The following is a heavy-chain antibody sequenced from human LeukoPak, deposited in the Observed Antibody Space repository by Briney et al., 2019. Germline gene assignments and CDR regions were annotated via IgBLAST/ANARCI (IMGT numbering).Heavy chain of an antibody. V-gene: IGHV1-18*01. CDR1: GYTFTSCG. D-gene: IGHD2-2*01. Sequence: ASVKVSCKASGYTFTSCGISWVRQAPGQGLEWMGWISAYNGNTNYAQKLQGRVTMTTDTSTSTAYMELRSLRSDDTAVYYCARDIPSSTSNSYYYYGMDVWGQGTTVTVSS. CDR3: ARDIPSSTSNSYYYYGMDV. CDR2: ISAYNGNT. J-gene: IGHJ6*02.